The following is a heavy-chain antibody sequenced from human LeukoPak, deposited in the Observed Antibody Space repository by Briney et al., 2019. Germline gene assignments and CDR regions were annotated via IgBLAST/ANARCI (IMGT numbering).Heavy chain of an antibody. J-gene: IGHJ4*02. D-gene: IGHD4-17*01. CDR1: GFTFSSYA. CDR2: ISGSGGST. Sequence: TGGSLRLSCAASGFTFSSYAMSWVRQAPGKGLEWVSAISGSGGSTYYADSVKGRFTISRDNSKNTLYLQMNSLRVEDTAVYHCAKSSLYGDYVDYWGQGTLVTVSS. V-gene: IGHV3-23*01. CDR3: AKSSLYGDYVDY.